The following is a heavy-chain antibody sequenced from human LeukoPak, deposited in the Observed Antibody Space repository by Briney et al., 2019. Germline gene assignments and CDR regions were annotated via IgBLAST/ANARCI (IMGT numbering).Heavy chain of an antibody. CDR2: ISGSGGST. J-gene: IGHJ3*02. CDR1: GFTVSSNY. D-gene: IGHD6-19*01. Sequence: PGGSLRLSCVVSGFTVSSNYMNWVRQAPGKGLEWVSAISGSGGSTYYADSVKGRFTISRDNSKNTLYLQMNSLRAEDTAVYYCAREGYSSGWYFVVGAFDIWGQGTMVTVSS. V-gene: IGHV3-23*01. CDR3: AREGYSSGWYFVVGAFDI.